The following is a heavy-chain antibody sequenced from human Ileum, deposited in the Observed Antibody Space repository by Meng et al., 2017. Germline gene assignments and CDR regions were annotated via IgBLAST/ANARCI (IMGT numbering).Heavy chain of an antibody. CDR1: GGSIESNNW. J-gene: IGHJ2*01. CDR2: VYHSGST. CDR3: ARADYVRYFDL. Sequence: QVQFKESGPGLWKPSETLPLTCAASGGSIESNNWWTWIRQPPGQGLEWIGEVYHSGSTHYNPSLQSRVTISIDNSKNRFSLSLNSVTAADTAIYYCARADYVRYFDLWGRGTLVTVSS. V-gene: IGHV4-4*02. D-gene: IGHD3-10*02.